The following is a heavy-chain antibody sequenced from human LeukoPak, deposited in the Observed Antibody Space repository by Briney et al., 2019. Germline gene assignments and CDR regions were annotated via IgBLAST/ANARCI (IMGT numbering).Heavy chain of an antibody. CDR2: ICTSGNT. D-gene: IGHD6-13*01. V-gene: IGHV4-4*07. J-gene: IGHJ4*02. CDR1: GASISSYS. CDR3: AREIGAAGV. Sequence: SETLSLTCSVSGASISSYSWSWIRQPAGKGLEWIGRICTSGNTNYHPSLKSRVTMSVDTSKTQFSLRLSSVCAADPAVYYCAREIGAAGVWGQGTLVTVSS.